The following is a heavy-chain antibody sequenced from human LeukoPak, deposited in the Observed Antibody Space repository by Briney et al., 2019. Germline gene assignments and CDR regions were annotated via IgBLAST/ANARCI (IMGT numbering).Heavy chain of an antibody. CDR3: TRGGEYCSSTGCYEHWFEP. CDR2: IYPGDSDT. Sequence: GESLKISCKGSGYSFTSYWIGWVRQMPGKGREWMGIIYPGDSDTRYSPSFQGQVTISADKSISTAYLQWISLKAADTAMYYCTRGGEYCSSTGCYEHWFEPWGQGTLVRVSS. CDR1: GYSFTSYW. J-gene: IGHJ5*02. D-gene: IGHD2-2*01. V-gene: IGHV5-51*01.